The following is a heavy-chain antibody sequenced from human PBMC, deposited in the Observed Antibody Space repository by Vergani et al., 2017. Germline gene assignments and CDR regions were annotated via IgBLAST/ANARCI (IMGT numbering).Heavy chain of an antibody. V-gene: IGHV4-59*04. Sequence: QVQLQESGPGLLKPSETLSLTCTVSGGSISSYYWSWIRQPPGKGLEWIGSIYHTGTTYYNPSLKSRLTISLDTSKNQFSLNLSPVTAADTAVYYCASDGAMVRGPYGEWSQGTLVSVSS. CDR2: IYHTGTT. CDR1: GGSISSYY. CDR3: ASDGAMVRGPYGE. D-gene: IGHD3-10*01. J-gene: IGHJ4*02.